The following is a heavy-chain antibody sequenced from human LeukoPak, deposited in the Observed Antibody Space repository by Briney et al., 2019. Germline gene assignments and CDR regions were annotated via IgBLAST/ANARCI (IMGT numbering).Heavy chain of an antibody. CDR1: GFPFSSYE. D-gene: IGHD6-19*01. V-gene: IGHV3-48*03. J-gene: IGHJ4*02. CDR2: VSSNGHTI. CDR3: VLRGAVAAADF. Sequence: GGSLRLSCAASGFPFSSYEMNWVRQAPGKGLEWVSYVSSNGHTIYNADSAKGRFTISRDNAKNSLYLQMNSLRAEDTAVYYCVLRGAVAAADFWGQGTLVTVSS.